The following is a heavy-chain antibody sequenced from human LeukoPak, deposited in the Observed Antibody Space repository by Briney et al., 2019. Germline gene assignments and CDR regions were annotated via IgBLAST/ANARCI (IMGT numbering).Heavy chain of an antibody. V-gene: IGHV4-38-2*01. D-gene: IGHD6-13*01. Sequence: PSETLSLTCAVSGYSISSGYYWGWIRQPPGKGLEWIGSIYHSGSTYYNPSLKSRVTISVDTSKNQFSLKLSSVTAADTAVYYCAKGGIAAAGHGAFDIWGQGTMVTVSS. CDR3: AKGGIAAAGHGAFDI. CDR2: IYHSGST. J-gene: IGHJ3*02. CDR1: GYSISSGYY.